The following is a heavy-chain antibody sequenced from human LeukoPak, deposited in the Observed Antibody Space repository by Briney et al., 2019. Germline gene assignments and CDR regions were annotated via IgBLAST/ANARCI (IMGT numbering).Heavy chain of an antibody. CDR1: GFTFSSYG. CDR2: IRYDGSNK. J-gene: IGHJ4*02. D-gene: IGHD3-10*01. Sequence: GGSLRLSCAASGFTFSSYGMHWVRQAPGKGLEWVAFIRYDGSNKYYADSVKGRFTISRDNSKNTLYLQMNSLRAEDTAVYYCAVRGVVSSDSWGQGTLVTVSS. V-gene: IGHV3-30*02. CDR3: AVRGVVSSDS.